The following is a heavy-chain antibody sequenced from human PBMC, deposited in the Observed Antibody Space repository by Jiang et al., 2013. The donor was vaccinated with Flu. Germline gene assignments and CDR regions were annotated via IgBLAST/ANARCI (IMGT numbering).Heavy chain of an antibody. V-gene: IGHV1-69*01. J-gene: IGHJ3*02. CDR3: ARDRPDMATIIEGYDAFDI. D-gene: IGHD5-24*01. CDR2: IISTFETP. Sequence: QSGSELKKPGSSVKVSCKASGGTFINHAISWVRQAPGQGLEWMGGIISTFETPNYAQKFQGRVTITADTTTAYMELRSLRSEDTAVYYCARDRPDMATIIEGYDAFDIWGQGTLVTVSS. CDR1: GGTFINHA.